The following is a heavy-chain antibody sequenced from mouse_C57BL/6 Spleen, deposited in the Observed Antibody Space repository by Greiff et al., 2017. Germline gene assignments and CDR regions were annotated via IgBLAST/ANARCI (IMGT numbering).Heavy chain of an antibody. CDR1: GFAFSRSW. CDR3: ARSSVYYYGSSPYYYAIDY. V-gene: IGHV1-82*01. Sequence: QVQLQQSGAELVKPGASVKLSCTASGFAFSRSWMHWVKQRPGKGLEWIGRIYPGDGDNNYTGNDKCRTPLTTDKSSSTAYMQLSSLTSEDSADYFSARSSVYYYGSSPYYYAIDYWGQGTSGTGSS. CDR2: IYPGDGDN. J-gene: IGHJ4*01. D-gene: IGHD1-1*01.